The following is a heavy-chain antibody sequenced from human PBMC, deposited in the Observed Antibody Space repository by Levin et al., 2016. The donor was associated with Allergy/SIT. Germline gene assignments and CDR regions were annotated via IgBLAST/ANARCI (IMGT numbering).Heavy chain of an antibody. V-gene: IGHV1-18*01. J-gene: IGHJ4*02. CDR3: ARDGVGAPPEGYYFDY. CDR2: ISAYNGNT. D-gene: IGHD1-26*01. CDR1: GYTFTSYG. Sequence: ASVKVSCKASGYTFTSYGISWVRQAPGQGLEWMGWISAYNGNTNYAQKLQGRVTMTTDTSTSTAYMELRSLRSDDTAVYYCARDGVGAPPEGYYFDYWGQGTLVTVSS.